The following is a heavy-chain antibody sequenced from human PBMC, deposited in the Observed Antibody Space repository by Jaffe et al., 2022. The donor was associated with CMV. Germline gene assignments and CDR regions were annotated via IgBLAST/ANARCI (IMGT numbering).Heavy chain of an antibody. CDR2: IRSKAYGGTT. V-gene: IGHV3-49*05. Sequence: EVQLVESGGGLVKPGRSLRLSCTASGFTFGDYAMSWFRQAPGKGLEWVGFIRSKAYGGTTEYAASVKGRFTISRDDSKSIAYLQMNSLKTEDTAVYYCTRPGSGWYLESRGYFDYWGQGTLVTVSS. J-gene: IGHJ4*02. CDR1: GFTFGDYA. CDR3: TRPGSGWYLESRGYFDY. D-gene: IGHD6-19*01.